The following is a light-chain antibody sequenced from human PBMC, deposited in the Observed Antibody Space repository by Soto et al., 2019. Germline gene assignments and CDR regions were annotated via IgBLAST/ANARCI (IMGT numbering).Light chain of an antibody. CDR2: DDN. V-gene: IGLV1-51*01. CDR1: SSNIGGNS. CDR3: GSWDSSLSAYV. J-gene: IGLJ1*01. Sequence: QYVMTQPPSVYAAPGQKVTISCSRSSSNIGGNSVSWYQQLTGTAPKLLIYDDNKRPSGIPDRFSGSKSGTSATLGITGFQTGDEADYYCGSWDSSLSAYVFGTGTKLTV.